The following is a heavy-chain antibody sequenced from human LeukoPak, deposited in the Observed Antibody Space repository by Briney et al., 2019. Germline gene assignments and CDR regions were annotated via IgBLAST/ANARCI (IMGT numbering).Heavy chain of an antibody. D-gene: IGHD4-17*01. V-gene: IGHV4-31*03. CDR3: AMGATVTTPGLFDY. CDR2: IYYSGST. J-gene: IGHJ4*02. Sequence: PSETLSLTCTVSGGSISSGGYYWSWIRQHPGKGLEWIGYIYYSGSTYYNPSLKSRVTISVDTSKNQFSLKLSSVTAADTAVYYCAMGATVTTPGLFDYWGQGTLVTVS. CDR1: GGSISSGGYY.